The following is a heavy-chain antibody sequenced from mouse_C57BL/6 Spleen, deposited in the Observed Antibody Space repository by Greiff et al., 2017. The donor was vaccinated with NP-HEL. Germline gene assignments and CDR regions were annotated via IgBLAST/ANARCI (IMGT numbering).Heavy chain of an antibody. V-gene: IGHV5-17*01. CDR3: ARGATVVDYFDD. CDR2: ISSGSSTI. D-gene: IGHD1-1*01. CDR1: GFTFSDYG. Sequence: EVQVVESGGGLVKPGGSLKLSCAASGFTFSDYGMHWVRQAPEKGLEWVAYISSGSSTIYYADTVKGRFTISRDNAKNTLFLQMDSLRSGDTAMYYCARGATVVDYFDDWGQGTTLTVSA. J-gene: IGHJ2*01.